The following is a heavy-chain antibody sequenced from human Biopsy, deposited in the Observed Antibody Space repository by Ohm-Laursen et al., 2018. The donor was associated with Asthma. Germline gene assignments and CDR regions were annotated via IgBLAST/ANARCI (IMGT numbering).Heavy chain of an antibody. CDR1: GYSLTDLS. Sequence: ASVKVSCKISGYSLTDLSMHWVQQAPGQGLEWMGGHDHEEGGTVNARRFQGRVTMTEDTSTDTAYMELSSLSSDDTAVYYCAPDFPKDYVRYNFQFWGQGTLVTVSS. D-gene: IGHD4-17*01. V-gene: IGHV1-24*01. J-gene: IGHJ4*02. CDR2: HDHEEGGT. CDR3: APDFPKDYVRYNFQF.